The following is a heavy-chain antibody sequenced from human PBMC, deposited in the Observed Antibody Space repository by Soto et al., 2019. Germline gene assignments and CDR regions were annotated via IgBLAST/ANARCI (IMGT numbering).Heavy chain of an antibody. D-gene: IGHD4-4*01. CDR1: GFTLSSYW. CDR2: INSDGSST. Sequence: EVPLVESGGGLVQPGGSLRLSCAASGFTLSSYWMHWVRQAPGEGLVWVSRINSDGSSTIYAASVKGRFTISRENARNTLSLQMNSLRAEDTAVYYCARGRVNYSYFDYWGQGILVTVSS. V-gene: IGHV3-74*01. J-gene: IGHJ4*02. CDR3: ARGRVNYSYFDY.